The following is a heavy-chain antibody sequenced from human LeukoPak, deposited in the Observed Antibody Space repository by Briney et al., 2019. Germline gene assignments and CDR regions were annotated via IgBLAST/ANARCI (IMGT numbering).Heavy chain of an antibody. CDR3: ARTSVVPAAMEGYYYYYGMDV. Sequence: ASVKVSCKASGGTFSSYAISWVRQGPGQGLEWMGWINPNSGGTNYAQKFQGWVTMTRDTSISTAYMELSRLRSDDTAVYYCARTSVVPAAMEGYYYYYGMDVWGQGTTVTVSS. CDR1: GGTFSSYA. D-gene: IGHD2-2*01. CDR2: INPNSGGT. J-gene: IGHJ6*02. V-gene: IGHV1-2*04.